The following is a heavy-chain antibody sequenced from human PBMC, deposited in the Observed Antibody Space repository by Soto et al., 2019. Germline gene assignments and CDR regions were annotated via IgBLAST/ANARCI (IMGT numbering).Heavy chain of an antibody. CDR3: ARDPVGGNWFDP. Sequence: ASVKVSCKASGYTFTSYDINWVRQATGQGLEWMGWMNPNSGNTGYAQKFQGRVTMTTDTSTSTAYMELRSLRSDDTAVYYCARDPVGGNWFDPWGQGTQVTVSS. CDR1: GYTFTSYD. D-gene: IGHD1-26*01. CDR2: MNPNSGNT. V-gene: IGHV1-8*01. J-gene: IGHJ5*02.